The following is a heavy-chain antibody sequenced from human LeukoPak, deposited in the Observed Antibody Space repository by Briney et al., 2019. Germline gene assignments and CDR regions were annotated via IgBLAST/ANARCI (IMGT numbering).Heavy chain of an antibody. Sequence: PGGSLRLSYAASGFTFSSYAMSWVRQAPGKGLEWVSAISGSGGSTYYADSVKGRFTISRDNSKNTLYLQMNSLRTEDTAVYYCAKDRTPDYDILTGYHRRAEYFQHWGQGTLVTVSS. V-gene: IGHV3-23*01. J-gene: IGHJ1*01. CDR1: GFTFSSYA. D-gene: IGHD3-9*01. CDR2: ISGSGGST. CDR3: AKDRTPDYDILTGYHRRAEYFQH.